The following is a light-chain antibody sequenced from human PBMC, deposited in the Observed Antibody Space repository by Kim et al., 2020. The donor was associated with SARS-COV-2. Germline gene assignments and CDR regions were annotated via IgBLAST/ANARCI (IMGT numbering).Light chain of an antibody. Sequence: IVMTQSPATLSVSPGERATLSCRASQSVGSNLAWYQQRPGQAPRLLMYGASTRATGIPARFSGSGSGTELTLTISSLQSEDFAVYYCQQYNNWPPRHTFGQGTKLEI. V-gene: IGKV3-15*01. CDR2: GAS. CDR1: QSVGSN. J-gene: IGKJ2*01. CDR3: QQYNNWPPRHT.